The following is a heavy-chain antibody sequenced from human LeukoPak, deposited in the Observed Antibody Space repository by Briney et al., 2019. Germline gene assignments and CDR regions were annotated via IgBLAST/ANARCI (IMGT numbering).Heavy chain of an antibody. CDR1: DGSISGFY. D-gene: IGHD3-10*01. Sequence: PSETLSLTCTVSDGSISGFYWTWIRQSPGRGLEWIGYVYSSGSTNYNPSLKSRVIISLDTSKNQFSLKLYSVTAADTAVYYCARDPGGWFDPWGQGALVTVSS. J-gene: IGHJ5*02. CDR3: ARDPGGWFDP. V-gene: IGHV4-4*08. CDR2: VYSSGST.